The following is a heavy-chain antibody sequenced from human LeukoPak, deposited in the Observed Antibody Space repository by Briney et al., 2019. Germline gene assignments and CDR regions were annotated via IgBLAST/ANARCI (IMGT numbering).Heavy chain of an antibody. CDR2: VYYTGST. CDR1: GGSISNYY. D-gene: IGHD6-19*01. CDR3: ARQEAGNWYFDL. J-gene: IGHJ2*01. Sequence: SETLSLTCTVSGGSISNYYWTWIRQPPGKGLEWIGFVYYTGSTNYNPSLKSRVTFSVDTSKNQFSLKLSSVTAADTAVHYCARQEAGNWYFDLWGRGTLVTVSS. V-gene: IGHV4-59*08.